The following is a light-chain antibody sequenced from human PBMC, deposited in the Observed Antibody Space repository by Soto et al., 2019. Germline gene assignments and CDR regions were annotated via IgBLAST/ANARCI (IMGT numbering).Light chain of an antibody. CDR1: SSDVGAYNY. Sequence: QSALTQPRSVSASPGQSVTISCTGTSSDVGAYNYVSWYQHHPGKAPKLMIYDVNRRPSGVPDRFSGSKSGSTASLTISGLQAEDEGDYSCCSYAGSYHVIFCGGTKLTVL. CDR3: CSYAGSYHVI. J-gene: IGLJ2*01. CDR2: DVN. V-gene: IGLV2-11*01.